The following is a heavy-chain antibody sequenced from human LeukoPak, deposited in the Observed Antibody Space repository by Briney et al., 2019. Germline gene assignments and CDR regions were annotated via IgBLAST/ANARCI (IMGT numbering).Heavy chain of an antibody. CDR3: ARRGEWELRAGPFDY. D-gene: IGHD1-26*01. V-gene: IGHV4-31*03. Sequence: SETLSLTCTVSGGSIGSGGYYWSWIRQRSGKGLEWIGYIYYSGSTYYNPSLKSRVTISVDTFKNQFSLKLTSVTAADTAVYYCARRGEWELRAGPFDYWGQGTLVTVSS. CDR2: IYYSGST. CDR1: GGSIGSGGYY. J-gene: IGHJ4*02.